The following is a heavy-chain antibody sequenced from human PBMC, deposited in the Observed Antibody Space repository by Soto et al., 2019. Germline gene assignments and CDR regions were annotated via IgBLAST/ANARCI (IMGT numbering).Heavy chain of an antibody. CDR3: ARCRGPRYYYGSGSYYQNWFDP. J-gene: IGHJ5*02. CDR2: INHSGST. CDR1: GGSFSGYY. D-gene: IGHD3-10*01. Sequence: QVQLQQWGAGLLKPSETLSLTCAVYGGSFSGYYWSWIRQPPGKGLEWIGEINHSGSTNYNPSLKSRVTISVDTSKNQFSLKLSSATAADTAVYYCARCRGPRYYYGSGSYYQNWFDPWGQGTLVTVSS. V-gene: IGHV4-34*01.